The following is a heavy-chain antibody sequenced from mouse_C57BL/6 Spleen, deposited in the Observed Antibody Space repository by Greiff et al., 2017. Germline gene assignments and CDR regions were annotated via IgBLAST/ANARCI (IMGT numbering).Heavy chain of an antibody. CDR1: GYTFTSYW. CDR2: IHPSSGST. CDR3: ARYEDGSSGDKDD. D-gene: IGHD1-1*01. Sequence: QVHVKQPGAELVKPGASVKLSCKASGYTFTSYWLHWVKQRPGQGLEWIGLIHPSSGSTNYNEQFKSKATLTVDTSSSTAYMQLSSLTSEDSAVYDGARYEDGSSGDKDDWGQGTTGTVSS. V-gene: IGHV1-64*01. J-gene: IGHJ4*01.